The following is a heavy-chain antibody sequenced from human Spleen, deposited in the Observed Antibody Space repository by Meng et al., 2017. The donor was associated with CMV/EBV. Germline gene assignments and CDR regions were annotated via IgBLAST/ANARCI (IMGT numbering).Heavy chain of an antibody. J-gene: IGHJ4*02. CDR2: IYHSGTT. CDR3: ARGYRNFDY. D-gene: IGHD5-24*01. V-gene: IGHV4-4*02. Sequence: SQTLSLTCGVSGGSISSSNWWNWVRQPPGKGLEWIGEIYHSGTTNYNPSLKSRVTISVDKPKNQFSLKLSSVTAADTAVYYCARGYRNFDYWGQGTLVTVSS. CDR1: GGSISSSNW.